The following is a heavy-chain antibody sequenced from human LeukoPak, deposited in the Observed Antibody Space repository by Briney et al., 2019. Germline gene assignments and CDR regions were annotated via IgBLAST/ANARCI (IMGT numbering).Heavy chain of an antibody. CDR3: TKATPGPSYYYGMDL. J-gene: IGHJ6*04. Sequence: SQTLSLTCAISGDSVSSNSAAWNWLRQSPSRGLEWLGRTYYRSKWYNDYAVSVKSRITINPDTSKNQFSLQLNSVSPEDTAVYYYTKATPGPSYYYGMDLWGKGTTVTVSS. CDR2: TYYRSKWYN. CDR1: GDSVSSNSAA. V-gene: IGHV6-1*01.